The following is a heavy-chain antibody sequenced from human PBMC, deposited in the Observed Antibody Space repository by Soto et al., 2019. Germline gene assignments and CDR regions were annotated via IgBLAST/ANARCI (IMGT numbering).Heavy chain of an antibody. D-gene: IGHD2-2*01. CDR1: GGTFSSYA. Sequence: SVKVSCKASGGTFSSYAISWVRQAPGQGLEWMGGIIPIFGTANYAQKFQGRVTITADESTSTAYMELSSLRSEDTAVYYCARGIVQAETRSWFDHWGQGTLGTVSS. V-gene: IGHV1-69*13. CDR2: IIPIFGTA. J-gene: IGHJ5*02. CDR3: ARGIVQAETRSWFDH.